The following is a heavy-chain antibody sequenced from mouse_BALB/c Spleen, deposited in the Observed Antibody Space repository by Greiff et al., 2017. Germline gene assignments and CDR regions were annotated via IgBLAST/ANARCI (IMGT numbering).Heavy chain of an antibody. CDR2: ISYSGST. D-gene: IGHD4-1*01. CDR3: ARGGKTGDFDY. Sequence: EVQLQQSGPGLVKPSQSLSLTCTVTGYSITSDYAWNWIRQFPGNKLEWMGYISYSGSTSYNPSIKSRISITRDTSKNQFFLQLNSVTTEDTATYYCARGGKTGDFDYWGQGTTLTVSS. J-gene: IGHJ2*01. CDR1: GYSITSDYA. V-gene: IGHV3-2*02.